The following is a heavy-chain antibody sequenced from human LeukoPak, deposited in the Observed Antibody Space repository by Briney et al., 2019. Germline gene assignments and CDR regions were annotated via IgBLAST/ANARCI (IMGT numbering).Heavy chain of an antibody. CDR1: GGSISSYY. Sequence: SETLSLTCTVSGGSISSYYWSWIRQPPGNGLEWIGYIYYSGSINYNPSLKSRVTISIDTSKNQFSLKLSSLTAADTAIYYCARGIESYGDYGYWGQGILVTVSS. D-gene: IGHD4-17*01. J-gene: IGHJ4*02. V-gene: IGHV4-59*01. CDR3: ARGIESYGDYGY. CDR2: IYYSGSI.